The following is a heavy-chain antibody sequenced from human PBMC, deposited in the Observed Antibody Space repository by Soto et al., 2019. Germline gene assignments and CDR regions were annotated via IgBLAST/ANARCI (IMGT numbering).Heavy chain of an antibody. V-gene: IGHV3-23*01. CDR3: AKGGSSYYFDS. CDR1: GFTFSSYA. D-gene: IGHD2-15*01. CDR2: ISSSGGST. Sequence: EVQLLESGGGLVQPGGSLRLSCAASGFTFSSYAMSWVRQAPGKGLEWVSVISSSGGSTYYADSVKGRFTISRDNSKNTLYLQMNRLRAEDTAVYYCAKGGSSYYFDSWGQGTLVTVSS. J-gene: IGHJ4*02.